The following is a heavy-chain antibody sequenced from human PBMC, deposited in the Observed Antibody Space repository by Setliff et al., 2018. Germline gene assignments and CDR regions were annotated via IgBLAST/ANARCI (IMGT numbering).Heavy chain of an antibody. D-gene: IGHD3-10*01. CDR3: ATYSLLWFGELSR. CDR1: GGSISSYY. CDR2: IYHSGST. Sequence: SSETLSLTCTVSGGSISSYYWSWIRQPPGKGLEWIGYIYHSGSTYYNPSLKSRVTISVDTSKNRFSLKLSSVTAADTAVYYCATYSLLWFGELSRWGQGTLVTVSS. V-gene: IGHV4-59*08. J-gene: IGHJ4*02.